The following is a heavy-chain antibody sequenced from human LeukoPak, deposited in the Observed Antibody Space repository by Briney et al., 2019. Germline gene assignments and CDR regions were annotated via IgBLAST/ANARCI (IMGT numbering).Heavy chain of an antibody. Sequence: SETLSLTCGVYGGAFSGYYWSWIRQAPGKGLEWIGEINHSGSTNYNPSLKSRVTILLDTSKNQFSLKLSSVTAADTAVYYCARRSFYYATSGGGDYWGQGTLVTVSS. J-gene: IGHJ4*02. CDR2: INHSGST. D-gene: IGHD3-22*01. CDR1: GGAFSGYY. V-gene: IGHV4-34*01. CDR3: ARRSFYYATSGGGDY.